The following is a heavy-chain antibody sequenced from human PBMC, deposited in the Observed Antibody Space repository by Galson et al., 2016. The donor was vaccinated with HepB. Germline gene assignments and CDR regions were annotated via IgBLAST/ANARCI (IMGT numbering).Heavy chain of an antibody. D-gene: IGHD2-15*01. V-gene: IGHV1-18*01. CDR2: ISDYNGNT. Sequence: SVKVSCKASGYTLTSHGISWVRQAPGQGLEWMGWISDYNGNTKYTQKLQGRVTMTTDTSTSTAYMELRSLRSDDTDVYCCASWGVVVASGYYYGMDVWGQGTTVTVSS. CDR1: GYTLTSHG. CDR3: ASWGVVVASGYYYGMDV. J-gene: IGHJ6*02.